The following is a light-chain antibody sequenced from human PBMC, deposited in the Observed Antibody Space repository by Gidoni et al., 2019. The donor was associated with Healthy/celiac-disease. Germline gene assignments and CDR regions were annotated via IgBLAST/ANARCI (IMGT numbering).Light chain of an antibody. CDR1: QSISSY. V-gene: IGKV1-39*01. J-gene: IGKJ2*03. CDR3: QHRS. Sequence: DIQMTKSPSSLSASVGDRVTITCRASQSISSYLNWYQQKPGKAPKLLIYAASSLQSGVPSRFSGSGSGTDFTLTISSLQPEDFATYYCQHRSFGQGTKLEIK. CDR2: AAS.